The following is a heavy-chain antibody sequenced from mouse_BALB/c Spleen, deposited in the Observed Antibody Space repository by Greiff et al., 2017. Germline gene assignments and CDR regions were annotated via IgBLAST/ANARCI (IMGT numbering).Heavy chain of an antibody. D-gene: IGHD2-3*01. V-gene: IGHV1-9*01. CDR3: ARGGWSPYYFDY. CDR2: ILPGSGST. Sequence: QVQLQQSGAELMKPGASVKISCKATGYTFSSYWIEWVKQRPGHGLEWIGEILPGSGSTNYNEKFKGKATFTADTSSNTAYMQLSSLTSEDSAVYYCARGGWSPYYFDYWGQGTTLTVSS. CDR1: GYTFSSYW. J-gene: IGHJ2*01.